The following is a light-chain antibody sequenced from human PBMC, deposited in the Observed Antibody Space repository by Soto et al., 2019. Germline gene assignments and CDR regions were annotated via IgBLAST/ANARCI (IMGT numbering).Light chain of an antibody. CDR3: QNYNSDPKT. J-gene: IGKJ1*01. V-gene: IGKV1-27*01. Sequence: DIQMTQSPSSLSASVGDRVTITCRASQGISSSLAWYKQKPGKAPKLLIYAATTLQSGVPSRFSGSGSGTDFTLTISSLQPEDVATYYCQNYNSDPKTFGQGTKVDIK. CDR2: AAT. CDR1: QGISSS.